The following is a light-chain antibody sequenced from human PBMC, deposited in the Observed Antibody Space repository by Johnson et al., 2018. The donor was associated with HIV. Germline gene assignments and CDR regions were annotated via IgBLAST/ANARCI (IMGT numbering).Light chain of an antibody. CDR3: GTWDSSLSAPV. CDR1: SSNIGNNL. J-gene: IGLJ1*01. CDR2: ANN. V-gene: IGLV1-51*02. Sequence: QSVLTQPPSVSAAPGQKVTISCSGSSSNIGNNLASWYQQLPGTAPKLLIYANNKRPSGIPDRFSGSKSGTSATLGITGLQTGDEADYYCGTWDSSLSAPVFGTGTKVTVL.